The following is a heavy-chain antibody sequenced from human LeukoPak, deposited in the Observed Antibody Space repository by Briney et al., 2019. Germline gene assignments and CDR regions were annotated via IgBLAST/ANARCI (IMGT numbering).Heavy chain of an antibody. CDR3: ARAGYSYGTGYYFDY. J-gene: IGHJ4*02. CDR2: IYYTGAT. CDR1: GDSISSYY. V-gene: IGHV4-59*01. D-gene: IGHD5-18*01. Sequence: SETLSLTCTVPGDSISSYYWSWIRLPPGKGLEWIGYIYYTGATYYNPSLKSRVTISLDTSKNQFSLKLSSVTAADAAVYYCARAGYSYGTGYYFDYWGQGALVTVSS.